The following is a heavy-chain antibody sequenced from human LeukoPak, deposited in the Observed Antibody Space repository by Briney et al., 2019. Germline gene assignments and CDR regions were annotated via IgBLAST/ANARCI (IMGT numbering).Heavy chain of an antibody. D-gene: IGHD3-16*01. CDR3: AREGGAGAFDI. J-gene: IGHJ3*02. CDR2: INDSGST. V-gene: IGHV4-61*01. CDR1: GGSISSGSYY. Sequence: PSETLSLTCTVSGGSISSGSYYWSWIRQPPGKGLEWIGYINDSGSTNYKSSLKSRVTISVDTSKNQFSLKLSSVTAADTAVYYCAREGGAGAFDIWGQGTMVTVSS.